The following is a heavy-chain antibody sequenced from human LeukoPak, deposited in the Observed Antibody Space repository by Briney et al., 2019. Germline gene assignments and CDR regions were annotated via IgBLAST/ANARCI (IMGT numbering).Heavy chain of an antibody. J-gene: IGHJ4*02. D-gene: IGHD2-21*01. CDR3: AKQQIVAFDY. Sequence: GGSLRLSCAASGFTFSSYAMSWVRQAPGKGVEGVSAISGSGAITYYADSLKGRFTISRDNSKNPLYLQMTSLRAEDTAVYYCAKQQIVAFDYWGQGTLVTVSS. CDR1: GFTFSSYA. V-gene: IGHV3-23*01. CDR2: ISGSGAIT.